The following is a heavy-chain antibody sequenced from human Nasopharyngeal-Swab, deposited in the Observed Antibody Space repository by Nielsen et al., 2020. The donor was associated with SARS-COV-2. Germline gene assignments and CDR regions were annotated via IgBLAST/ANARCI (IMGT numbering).Heavy chain of an antibody. D-gene: IGHD3-3*01. CDR3: ARGTYYDFWSGYYPGGGYGMDV. CDR1: GGSISSYY. Sequence: SETLSLTCTVSGGSISSYYWSWIRQPPGKGLEWIGYIYYSGSTNYNPSLKSRVTISVDTSKNQFSRKLSSVTAADTAVYYCARGTYYDFWSGYYPGGGYGMDVWGQGTAVTVSS. V-gene: IGHV4-59*01. J-gene: IGHJ6*02. CDR2: IYYSGST.